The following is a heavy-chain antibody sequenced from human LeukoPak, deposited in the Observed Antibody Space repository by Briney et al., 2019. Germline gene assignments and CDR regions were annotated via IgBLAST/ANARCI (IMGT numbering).Heavy chain of an antibody. CDR3: AKQGNSYGSDY. D-gene: IGHD5-18*01. V-gene: IGHV3-20*01. CDR1: GFTFDDYG. Sequence: PGWSLRLSCAASGFTFDDYGMSWVRQAPGKGLEWVSGINWNGGSTGYADSVKGRFTISRDNAKNSLYLQMNSLRAEDTAVYHCAKQGNSYGSDYWGQATLVTVSS. J-gene: IGHJ4*02. CDR2: INWNGGST.